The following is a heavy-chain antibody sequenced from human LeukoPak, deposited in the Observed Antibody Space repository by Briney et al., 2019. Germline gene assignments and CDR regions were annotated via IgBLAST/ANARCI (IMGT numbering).Heavy chain of an antibody. CDR2: IYYSGST. V-gene: IGHV4-61*08. D-gene: IGHD4-11*01. Sequence: SETLSLTCTVSGGSISSGGYYWSWIRQHPGKGLEWIGYIYYSGSTNYNPSLKSRVTISVDTSKNQFSLRLSSVTAADTAVYYCARHSGTTLTTWWFDPWGQGTLVTVSS. J-gene: IGHJ5*02. CDR3: ARHSGTTLTTWWFDP. CDR1: GGSISSGGYY.